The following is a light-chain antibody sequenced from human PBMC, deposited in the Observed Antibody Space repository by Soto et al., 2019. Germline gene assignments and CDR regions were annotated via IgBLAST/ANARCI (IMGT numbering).Light chain of an antibody. CDR2: EVS. CDR3: SSYAVSNTFDV. Sequence: QSVLTQPPSASGSPGQSVTISCTGTSSDVGGCNYVSWYQQHPGKAPKLMIYEVSKRPSGVPDRFYGSKSGNTASLPVSGLQSVDEADYYCSSYAVSNTFDVFGTGTTVTVL. V-gene: IGLV2-8*01. J-gene: IGLJ1*01. CDR1: SSDVGGCNY.